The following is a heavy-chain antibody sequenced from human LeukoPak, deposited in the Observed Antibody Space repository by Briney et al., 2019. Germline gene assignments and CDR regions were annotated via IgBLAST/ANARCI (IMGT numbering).Heavy chain of an antibody. D-gene: IGHD3-10*01. Sequence: SQTLSLTCTVSGDSIDSINYSWNWMRQPAGKGLEWIGRISTSGVTSYNPSLESRVTVSLDMAKNQFSLKLASVTAADTAIYYCARDRSIYFGEFRYWGQETLATVSS. CDR1: GDSIDSINYS. J-gene: IGHJ4*02. CDR3: ARDRSIYFGEFRY. V-gene: IGHV4-61*02. CDR2: ISTSGVT.